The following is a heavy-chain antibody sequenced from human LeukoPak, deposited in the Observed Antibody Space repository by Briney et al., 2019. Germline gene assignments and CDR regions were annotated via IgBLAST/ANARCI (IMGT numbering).Heavy chain of an antibody. CDR1: GGSISSYY. CDR3: ARGHRYYYDSSGYYRAYYYYYMDV. Sequence: SETLSLTCTVSGGSISSYYWSWIRQPPGKGLEWSGYIYYSGSTNYNPSLKSRVTISVDTSKNQSSLKLSSVTAADTAVYYCARGHRYYYDSSGYYRAYYYYYMDVWGKGTTVTVSS. V-gene: IGHV4-59*01. CDR2: IYYSGST. J-gene: IGHJ6*03. D-gene: IGHD3-22*01.